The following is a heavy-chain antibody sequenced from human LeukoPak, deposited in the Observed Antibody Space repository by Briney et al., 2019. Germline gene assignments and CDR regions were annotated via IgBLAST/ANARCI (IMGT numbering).Heavy chain of an antibody. D-gene: IGHD3-22*01. CDR2: INPNSGGT. V-gene: IGHV1-2*06. Sequence: GASVKVSCKASGYTFTSNYIHWVRQAPGQGLEWMGRINPNSGGTNYAQKFQGRVTMTRDTSISTAYMELSRLRSDDTAVYYCARGPYYYDSSGYLHDDAFDIWGQGTMVTVSS. J-gene: IGHJ3*02. CDR1: GYTFTSNY. CDR3: ARGPYYYDSSGYLHDDAFDI.